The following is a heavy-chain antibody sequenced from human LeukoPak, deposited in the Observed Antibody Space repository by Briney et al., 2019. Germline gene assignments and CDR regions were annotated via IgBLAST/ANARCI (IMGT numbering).Heavy chain of an antibody. CDR2: IWYDGSNK. CDR1: GFAFSSYG. V-gene: IGHV3-33*01. J-gene: IGHJ3*02. D-gene: IGHD3-10*01. Sequence: VQPGRSLRLSCAASGFAFSSYGMHWVRQAPGKGLEWVAVIWYDGSNKYYADSVKGRFTISRDNSKNTLYLQMNSLRAEDTAVYYCARVTYGSGSYYRGGAFDIWGQGTMVTVSS. CDR3: ARVTYGSGSYYRGGAFDI.